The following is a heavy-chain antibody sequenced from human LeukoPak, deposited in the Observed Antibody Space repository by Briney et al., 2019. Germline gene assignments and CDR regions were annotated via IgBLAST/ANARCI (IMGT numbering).Heavy chain of an antibody. CDR1: GYTFTGYY. Sequence: GASVKVSCKTFGYTFTGYYMHWVRQAPGQGLEWMGWINPNSGGTIYAQNFQGRVTMTSDTSVSTAYLELTRLTPDDTAVYYCARAGYISGWYGADYWGQGTLVTVSS. J-gene: IGHJ4*02. D-gene: IGHD6-19*01. V-gene: IGHV1-2*02. CDR3: ARAGYISGWYGADY. CDR2: INPNSGGT.